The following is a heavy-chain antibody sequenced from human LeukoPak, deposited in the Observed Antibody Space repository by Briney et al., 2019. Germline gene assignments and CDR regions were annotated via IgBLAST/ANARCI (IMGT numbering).Heavy chain of an antibody. J-gene: IGHJ4*02. Sequence: GGSLRLSCAASGFTVSSNYMSWVRQAPGKGLGWVSVIYSGGSTYYADSVKGRFTISRDNSKNTLYLQMNSLRAEDTAVYYCARDLAVAGSFDYWGQGTLVTVSS. D-gene: IGHD6-19*01. CDR3: ARDLAVAGSFDY. CDR2: IYSGGST. V-gene: IGHV3-66*01. CDR1: GFTVSSNY.